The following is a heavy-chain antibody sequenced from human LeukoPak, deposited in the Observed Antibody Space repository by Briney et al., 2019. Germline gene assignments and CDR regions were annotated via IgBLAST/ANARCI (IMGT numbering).Heavy chain of an antibody. CDR3: ARENGGLDF. D-gene: IGHD4-23*01. CDR1: GFSFSGYE. J-gene: IGHJ4*02. V-gene: IGHV3-48*03. CDR2: IGSSGRDI. Sequence: PGGSLRLSCAASGFSFSGYEMNWVRQAPGKGLDWISYIGSSGRDIYYADSVKGRCTISRDNAGNSLYLQMNSLRAEDTVVYDCARENGGLDFCGQGSLLTVSS.